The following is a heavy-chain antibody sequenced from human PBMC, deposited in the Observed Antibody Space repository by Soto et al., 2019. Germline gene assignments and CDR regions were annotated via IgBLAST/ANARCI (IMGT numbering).Heavy chain of an antibody. CDR1: GFTFRNFG. V-gene: IGHV3-30*18. CDR2: ISYDGTKK. J-gene: IGHJ6*02. Sequence: GSLRLSCSASGFTFRNFGLYWVLQAPGKGLEWVAVISYDGTKKYYAESVKGRFSISRDNSKNTLYLQMNSLRVEDTAVYYCAKDLTAPGTFYYNYYGMDVWGRGTTVTVSS. D-gene: IGHD1-1*01. CDR3: AKDLTAPGTFYYNYYGMDV.